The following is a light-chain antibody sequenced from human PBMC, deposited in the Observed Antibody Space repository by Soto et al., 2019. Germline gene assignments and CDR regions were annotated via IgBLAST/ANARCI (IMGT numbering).Light chain of an antibody. CDR1: SSDIGSNNY. Sequence: QSALTQPASVSGSPGQSITISCTGTSSDIGSNNYVSWFQQRPGKAPTLIIYEVSNRPSGVSNHFSSSKSGNTASLTISGLLPEDEAEYYCSSYTTTTRLFGGGTKLTVL. CDR2: EVS. J-gene: IGLJ3*02. CDR3: SSYTTTTRL. V-gene: IGLV2-14*01.